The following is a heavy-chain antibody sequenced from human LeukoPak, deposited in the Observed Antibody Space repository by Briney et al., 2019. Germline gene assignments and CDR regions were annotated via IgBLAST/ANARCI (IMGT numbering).Heavy chain of an antibody. J-gene: IGHJ5*02. CDR3: ARGSGGSEMSFDP. CDR1: GYSISSGYY. CDR2: IYHSGST. D-gene: IGHD3-10*01. Sequence: SETLSLTCAVSGYSISSGYYWGWIQQPPGKGLEWIGSIYHSGSTYYNPSLKSRVTISVDTSKNQFSLKLSSVTAADTAVYYCARGSGGSEMSFDPWGQGTLVTVSS. V-gene: IGHV4-38-2*01.